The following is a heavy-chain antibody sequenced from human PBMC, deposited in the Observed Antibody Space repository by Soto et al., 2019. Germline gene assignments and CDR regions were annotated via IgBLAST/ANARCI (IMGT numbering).Heavy chain of an antibody. CDR3: ARWVVDSSGYQYYYYGMDV. J-gene: IGHJ6*02. D-gene: IGHD3-22*01. CDR2: IDPSDSYT. V-gene: IGHV5-10-1*01. Sequence: GESLKISCKGSGYSFTSYWISWVRQMPGKGLEWMGRIDPSDSYTTYSPSFQGHVTISADKSISTAYLQWSSLKASDTAMYYCARWVVDSSGYQYYYYGMDVWGQGTTVTAP. CDR1: GYSFTSYW.